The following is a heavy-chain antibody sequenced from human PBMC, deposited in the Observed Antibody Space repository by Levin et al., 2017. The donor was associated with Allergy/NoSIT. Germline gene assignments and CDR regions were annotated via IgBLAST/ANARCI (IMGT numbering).Heavy chain of an antibody. Sequence: PGGSLRLSCAVSGFTFSSYGMSWVRQAPGKGLEWVSGISGSGGNTYYGESVKGRFTISRDNSKNTLYLQMNRLRAEDTAVYCCAKGSALSYNYYFDYWGQGTLVTVSS. D-gene: IGHD5-24*01. CDR2: ISGSGGNT. V-gene: IGHV3-23*01. CDR3: AKGSALSYNYYFDY. J-gene: IGHJ4*02. CDR1: GFTFSSYG.